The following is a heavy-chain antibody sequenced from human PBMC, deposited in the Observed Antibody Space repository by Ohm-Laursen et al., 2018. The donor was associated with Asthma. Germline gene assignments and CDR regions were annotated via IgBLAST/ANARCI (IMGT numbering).Heavy chain of an antibody. Sequence: SLRLSCSASGYSFSLYSIHWIRQAPGKGLEWAAYISTSGTYTNYADSVKGRFTISRDNAKNSLYLQMNSLGAEDTAVYYCARERDNGGKGGYFDFWGQGTLVTVSS. D-gene: IGHD4-23*01. V-gene: IGHV3-11*06. CDR3: ARERDNGGKGGYFDF. J-gene: IGHJ4*02. CDR1: GYSFSLYS. CDR2: ISTSGTYT.